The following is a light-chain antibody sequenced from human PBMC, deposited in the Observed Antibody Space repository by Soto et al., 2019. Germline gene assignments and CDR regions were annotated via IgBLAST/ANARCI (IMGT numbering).Light chain of an antibody. J-gene: IGLJ2*01. CDR3: CSYAGSSTVI. Sequence: QSALTQPASVSGSPGQSITISCTGTSSDVGTYNLLSWYQQHPGKAPKLMIYEGGKRPSGVSNRFSGSKSGNTASLTISGLQAEDEADYYCCSYAGSSTVIFGGGTKLTVL. CDR2: EGG. CDR1: SSDVGTYNL. V-gene: IGLV2-23*01.